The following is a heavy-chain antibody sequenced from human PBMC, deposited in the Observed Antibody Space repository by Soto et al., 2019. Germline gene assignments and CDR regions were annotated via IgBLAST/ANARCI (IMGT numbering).Heavy chain of an antibody. J-gene: IGHJ6*02. CDR3: ATPLPYYYGLGSWFKYGMDV. Sequence: QVQLVQSGAEVKKPGSSVKVSCKASGGTFSSYAISWVRQAPGQGLEWMGGIIPIFGTANYAQKFQGRVTITADESTSTAYMELSSLRSEDTAVYYCATPLPYYYGLGSWFKYGMDVWGQGTTVTVSS. V-gene: IGHV1-69*01. CDR2: IIPIFGTA. D-gene: IGHD3-10*01. CDR1: GGTFSSYA.